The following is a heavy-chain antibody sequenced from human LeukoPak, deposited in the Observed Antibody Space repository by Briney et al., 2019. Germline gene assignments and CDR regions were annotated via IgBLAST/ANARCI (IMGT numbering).Heavy chain of an antibody. CDR1: GYTFSNYG. CDR2: IRSAVDTT. CDR3: ARGRPHGNDY. D-gene: IGHD4-23*01. V-gene: IGHV3-23*01. Sequence: GGSLRLSCAASGYTFSNYGVSWVRQAPGKGLEWVSGIRSAVDTTHYADSVKGRFIISRDNAKNTLYLQMNSLRVEDTAVYYCARGRPHGNDYWGQGTLVTVSS. J-gene: IGHJ4*02.